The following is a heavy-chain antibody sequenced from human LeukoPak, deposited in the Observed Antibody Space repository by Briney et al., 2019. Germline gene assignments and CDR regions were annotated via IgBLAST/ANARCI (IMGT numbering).Heavy chain of an antibody. D-gene: IGHD2-8*01. V-gene: IGHV1-18*01. Sequence: ASVKVSRKASGYTFTSYGISWVRQAPGQGLEWMGWISAYNGNTNYAQKLQGRVTMTTDTSTSTAYMELRSLRSDDTAVYYCASQYCTNGVCYGAEYFQHWGQGTLVTVSS. CDR1: GYTFTSYG. CDR3: ASQYCTNGVCYGAEYFQH. CDR2: ISAYNGNT. J-gene: IGHJ1*01.